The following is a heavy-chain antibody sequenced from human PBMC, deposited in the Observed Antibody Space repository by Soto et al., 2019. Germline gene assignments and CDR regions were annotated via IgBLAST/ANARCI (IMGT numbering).Heavy chain of an antibody. V-gene: IGHV3-74*01. D-gene: IGHD2-8*01. Sequence: GGSLRLSCAASGFTFSSYWMHWVRQAPGKGLVWVSRINSDGSSTSYADSVKGRFTISRDNAKNTLYLQMNSLRAEDTAVYYCARDIVLMVYAIPSYGMDVWGQGTTVTVSS. CDR2: INSDGSST. CDR1: GFTFSSYW. CDR3: ARDIVLMVYAIPSYGMDV. J-gene: IGHJ6*02.